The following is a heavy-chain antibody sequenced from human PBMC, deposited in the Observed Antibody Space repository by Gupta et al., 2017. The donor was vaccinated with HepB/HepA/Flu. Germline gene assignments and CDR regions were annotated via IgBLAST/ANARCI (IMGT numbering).Heavy chain of an antibody. CDR3: NRRRYCSDGSCYENDY. D-gene: IGHD2-15*01. CDR1: GLTFSSSA. Sequence: EVQLVESGGGLVQPGGSLKLSCAASGLTFSSSAMHWVRQASGKGLEWVGRIRSKANTYATAYAASVKGRFTISRDDSKNMVYLQMNSLKTEDTAVYYCNRRRYCSDGSCYENDYWGQGTLVTVSS. V-gene: IGHV3-73*01. J-gene: IGHJ4*02. CDR2: IRSKANTYAT.